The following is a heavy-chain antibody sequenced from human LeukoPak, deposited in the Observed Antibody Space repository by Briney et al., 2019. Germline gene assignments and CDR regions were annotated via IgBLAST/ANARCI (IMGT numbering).Heavy chain of an antibody. J-gene: IGHJ6*03. CDR1: GFTFDDYD. Sequence: GGSLRLSCAASGFTFDDYDLNWVRQAPGKGLEWVSGISWNGRNTAYAESLKGRFTISRDNAKDSLYLQMNSLRAEDTAVYYCAREFNWNDGYYYYMDVWGKGTTVTVSS. D-gene: IGHD1-1*01. V-gene: IGHV3-20*04. CDR3: AREFNWNDGYYYYMDV. CDR2: ISWNGRNT.